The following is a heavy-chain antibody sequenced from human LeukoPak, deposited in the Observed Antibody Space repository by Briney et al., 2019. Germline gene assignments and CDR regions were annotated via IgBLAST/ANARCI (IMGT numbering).Heavy chain of an antibody. Sequence: GGSLRLSCAASGFTFSSYAMSWVRQAPGKGLEWVSAISGSGGSTYYADSVKGRFTISRDNSKNTPYLQMNSLRAEDTAVYYCAKGGLITIFGVVMRNWFDPWGQGTLVTVSS. V-gene: IGHV3-23*01. J-gene: IGHJ5*02. CDR3: AKGGLITIFGVVMRNWFDP. CDR2: ISGSGGST. CDR1: GFTFSSYA. D-gene: IGHD3-3*01.